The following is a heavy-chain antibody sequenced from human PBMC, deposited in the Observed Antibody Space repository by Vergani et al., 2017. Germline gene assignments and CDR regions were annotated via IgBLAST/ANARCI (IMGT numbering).Heavy chain of an antibody. CDR1: GGSISSSSYY. CDR3: ARPQQQLRYWYFDL. CDR2: IYYSGST. D-gene: IGHD6-13*01. Sequence: QVQLQESGPGLVKPSETLSLTCTVSGGSISSSSYYWGWLRQPPGKGLEWIGSIYYSGSTYYNPSLKSRVTISVDTSKNQFSLKLSSVTAADTAVYYCARPQQQLRYWYFDLWGRGTLVTVSS. V-gene: IGHV4-39*01. J-gene: IGHJ2*01.